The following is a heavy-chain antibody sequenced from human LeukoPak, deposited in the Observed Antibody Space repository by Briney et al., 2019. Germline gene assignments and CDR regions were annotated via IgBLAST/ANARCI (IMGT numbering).Heavy chain of an antibody. CDR3: ARAPSGAARRVFYGMDV. J-gene: IGHJ6*02. CDR2: MNPNSGNT. CDR1: GYTFTSDD. V-gene: IGHV1-8*01. Sequence: VAPVKVSCKASGYTFTSDDMNWVRQATGQGLEWMGWMNPNSGNTGYAQKFQGRVTMTRNTSISTAYMELSSLRSEDTAVYYCARAPSGAARRVFYGMDVWGQGTTVTVSS. D-gene: IGHD6-6*01.